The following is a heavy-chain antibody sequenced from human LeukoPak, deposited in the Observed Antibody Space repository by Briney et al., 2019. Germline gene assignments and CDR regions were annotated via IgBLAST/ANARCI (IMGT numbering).Heavy chain of an antibody. Sequence: SETLSLTCTVSGGSISSYCWSWIRQPPGKGLEWIGYIYYSGSTNYNPSLKSRVTISVDTSKNQFSLKLSSVTAADTAVYYCARVQAYGGKGYFDYWGQGTLVTVSS. CDR3: ARVQAYGGKGYFDY. CDR2: IYYSGST. D-gene: IGHD4-23*01. CDR1: GGSISSYC. V-gene: IGHV4-59*01. J-gene: IGHJ4*02.